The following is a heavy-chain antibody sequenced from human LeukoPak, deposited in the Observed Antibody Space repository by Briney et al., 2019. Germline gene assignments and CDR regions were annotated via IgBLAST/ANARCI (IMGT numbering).Heavy chain of an antibody. CDR3: VRSGIQLWNWFDP. J-gene: IGHJ5*02. CDR2: INHSGST. D-gene: IGHD5-18*01. CDR1: GGSFSGYY. V-gene: IGHV4-34*01. Sequence: PSETLSLTCAVYGGSFSGYYWSWIRQPPGKGLEWIGEINHSGSTNYNPSLKSRVTISVDTSKNQFSLKLSSVTAADTAVYYCVRSGIQLWNWFDPWGQGTLVTVSS.